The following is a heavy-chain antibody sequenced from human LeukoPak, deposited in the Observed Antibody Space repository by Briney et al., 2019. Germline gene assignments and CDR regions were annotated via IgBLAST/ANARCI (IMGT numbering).Heavy chain of an antibody. CDR3: WTRGFMDV. J-gene: IGHJ6*03. CDR2: IKQDGSEK. CDR1: GFTFSSYS. V-gene: IGHV3-7*01. Sequence: GGSLRLSCAASGFTFSSYSMNWVRQAPGKGLEWVANIKQDGSEKYYVDSVKGRFTISRDNAKNSLYLQMNSLRAEDTAVYYCWTRGFMDVWGKGTTVTVSS. D-gene: IGHD3/OR15-3a*01.